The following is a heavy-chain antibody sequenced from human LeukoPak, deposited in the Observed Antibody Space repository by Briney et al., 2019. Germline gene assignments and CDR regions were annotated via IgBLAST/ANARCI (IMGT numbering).Heavy chain of an antibody. V-gene: IGHV1-3*01. J-gene: IGHJ4*02. CDR2: INAGNGNT. Sequence: ASVKVSCTASGYTFTSYAMHWVRQAPGQRLEWMGWINAGNGNTKYSQKFQGRVTITRDTSASTAYMELSSLRSEDTAVYYCARGRSFDWLFDYWGQGTLVTVSS. CDR3: ARGRSFDWLFDY. CDR1: GYTFTSYA. D-gene: IGHD3-9*01.